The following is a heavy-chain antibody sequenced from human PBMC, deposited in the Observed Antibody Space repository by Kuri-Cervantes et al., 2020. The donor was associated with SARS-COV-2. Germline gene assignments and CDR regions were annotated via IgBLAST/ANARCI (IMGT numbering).Heavy chain of an antibody. Sequence: LSLTCAASGFTFSSYSMNWARQALGKGLEWVSYISSSSSTIYYADSMKGRFTIPRDNSRNTLYLQMRSLRAEDTDLYYYGRVVPLVGFRGHFDYWGQGALVTVSS. J-gene: IGHJ4*02. V-gene: IGHV3-48*01. D-gene: IGHD2-2*01. CDR3: GRVVPLVGFRGHFDY. CDR1: GFTFSSYS. CDR2: ISSSSSTI.